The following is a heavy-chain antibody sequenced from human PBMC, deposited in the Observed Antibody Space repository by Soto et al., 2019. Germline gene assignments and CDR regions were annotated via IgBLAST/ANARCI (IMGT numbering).Heavy chain of an antibody. CDR1: GGPVSGDDLY. CDR3: ARALVTDYNSRDYHYYFAMDV. J-gene: IGHJ6*02. D-gene: IGHD3-22*01. V-gene: IGHV4-31*02. Sequence: SETLSLTCVASGGPVSGDDLYWSWIRHLPGKGLEWIANVYHTGTTYYNPSLKSRVSMSVDTSQTQFSLILASVTAADTAVYYCARALVTDYNSRDYHYYFAMDVWGQGTSVTVSS. CDR2: VYHTGTT.